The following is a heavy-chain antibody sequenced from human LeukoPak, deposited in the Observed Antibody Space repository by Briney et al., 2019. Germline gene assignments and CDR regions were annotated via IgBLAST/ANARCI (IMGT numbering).Heavy chain of an antibody. V-gene: IGHV1-69*04. CDR3: ARVYYYDSSPWGFDY. CDR2: IIPILGIA. D-gene: IGHD3-22*01. CDR1: GGTFSSYA. J-gene: IGHJ4*02. Sequence: SVKVSCKASGGTFSSYAISWVRQAPGQGLEWMGRIIPILGIANYAQKFQGRVTITADKSTSTAYMELSSLRSEDTAVYYCARVYYYDSSPWGFDYWGQGTLATVSS.